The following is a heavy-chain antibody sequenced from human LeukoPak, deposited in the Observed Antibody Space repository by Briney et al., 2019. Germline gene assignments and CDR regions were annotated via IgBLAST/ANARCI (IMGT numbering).Heavy chain of an antibody. CDR2: IRSKAYGGTT. CDR3: TRGGSSWVYYFDY. V-gene: IGHV3-49*03. Sequence: GGSLRLSCAASGFTFSSYAMHWFRQAPGKGLEWVGFIRSKAYGGTTEYAASVKGRFTISRDDSKSIAYLQMNSLKTEDTAVYYCTRGGSSWVYYFDYWGQGTLVTVSS. J-gene: IGHJ4*02. CDR1: GFTFSSYA. D-gene: IGHD6-13*01.